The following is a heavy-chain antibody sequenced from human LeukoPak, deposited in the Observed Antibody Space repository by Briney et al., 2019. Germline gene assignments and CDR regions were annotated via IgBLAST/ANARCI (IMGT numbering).Heavy chain of an antibody. V-gene: IGHV4-59*08. J-gene: IGHJ4*02. CDR1: GGSISSYY. CDR3: AANRYSSSWYVGVY. CDR2: IYYSGST. D-gene: IGHD6-13*01. Sequence: PSESLSLTCTVSGGSISSYYWSWIRQPPGKGLEWIGYIYYSGSTNYNPSLKSRVTISVDTSKNQFSLKLSSVTAADTAVYYCAANRYSSSWYVGVYWGQGTLVTVSS.